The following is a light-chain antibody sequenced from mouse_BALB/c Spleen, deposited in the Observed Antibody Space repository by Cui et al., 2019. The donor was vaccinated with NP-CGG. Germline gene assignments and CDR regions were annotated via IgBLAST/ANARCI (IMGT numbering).Light chain of an antibody. CDR1: TGAVTTYNY. CDR2: GTN. J-gene: IGLJ1*01. Sequence: QAVVTQESALTTSPGETVTLTCRSSTGAVTTYNYANWVQEKPDHLFTGLIGGTNNRAPGVPARFSGSLIGDKAVLTITGAQTEDDAIYFCALWYSNHWVFGGGTKLAVL. V-gene: IGLV1*01. CDR3: ALWYSNHWV.